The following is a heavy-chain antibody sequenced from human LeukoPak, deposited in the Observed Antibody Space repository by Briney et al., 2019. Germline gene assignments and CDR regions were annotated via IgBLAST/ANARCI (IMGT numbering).Heavy chain of an antibody. V-gene: IGHV3-48*04. Sequence: QPGGSLRLSCAASGFTFSSYSMKWVRQAPGKGLEWVSYISSSSSTIYYADSVKGRFTVSRDNAKKSLYLQMNSLRAEDTAVYYCARALYSSSPDAFDIWGQGTMVTVSS. CDR2: ISSSSSTI. J-gene: IGHJ3*02. CDR3: ARALYSSSPDAFDI. CDR1: GFTFSSYS. D-gene: IGHD6-13*01.